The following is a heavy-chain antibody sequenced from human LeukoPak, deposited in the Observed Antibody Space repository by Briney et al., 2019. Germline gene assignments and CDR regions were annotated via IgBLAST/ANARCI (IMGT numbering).Heavy chain of an antibody. D-gene: IGHD3-10*01. V-gene: IGHV4-39*02. Sequence: SETLSLTCTVSGGSISSSSYYWGWIRQPPGKGLEWIGSIYYSGSTYYNPSLKSRVTISVDTSKNQFSLKLSSVTAADTAVYYCARETSDYGSRSYYNLDYWGQGTLVTVSS. CDR1: GGSISSSSYY. CDR2: IYYSGST. J-gene: IGHJ4*02. CDR3: ARETSDYGSRSYYNLDY.